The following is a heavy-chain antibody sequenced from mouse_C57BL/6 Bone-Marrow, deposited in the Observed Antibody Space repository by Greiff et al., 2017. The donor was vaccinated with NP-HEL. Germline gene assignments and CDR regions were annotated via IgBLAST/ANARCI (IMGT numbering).Heavy chain of an antibody. Sequence: VQLQQSGAELVRPGASVTLSCKASGYTFTDYEMHWVKQTPVHGLEWIGAIDPETGGTAYNQKFKGKAILTAEKSSSTAYMELRSLPSEASAVYDSTRFPLYYYGTPFDYWGQGTTLTVAS. J-gene: IGHJ2*01. CDR2: IDPETGGT. D-gene: IGHD1-1*01. CDR3: TRFPLYYYGTPFDY. CDR1: GYTFTDYE. V-gene: IGHV1-15*01.